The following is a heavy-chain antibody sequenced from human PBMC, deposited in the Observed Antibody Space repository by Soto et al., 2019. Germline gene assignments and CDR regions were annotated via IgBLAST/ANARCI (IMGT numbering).Heavy chain of an antibody. J-gene: IGHJ6*02. CDR2: IYPGDSDT. Sequence: GESLKISCKGSDYSFNTYWIAWVRQMPGKGLEWMGIIYPGDSDTRYSPSFQGQATISRDNSKNTLYLQMNSLRAEDTAVYYCATGGRGYYYYGMDVWGQGTTVTVSS. D-gene: IGHD2-15*01. CDR1: DYSFNTYW. V-gene: IGHV5-51*01. CDR3: ATGGRGYYYYGMDV.